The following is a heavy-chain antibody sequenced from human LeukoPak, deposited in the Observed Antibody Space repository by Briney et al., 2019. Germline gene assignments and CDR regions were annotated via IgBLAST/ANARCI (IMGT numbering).Heavy chain of an antibody. Sequence: GRSLRLSCAASGFIFSNYGFHWVRQAPGKGLEWVAVFWSDGRQKYYVDSVKGRLTVSRDTSKKTVYLQMNSLRAEDTAVYYCARDDDGSGKYGQLYWGQGTLVTVSS. CDR1: GFIFSNYG. CDR2: FWSDGRQK. V-gene: IGHV3-33*01. CDR3: ARDDDGSGKYGQLY. J-gene: IGHJ4*02. D-gene: IGHD3-10*01.